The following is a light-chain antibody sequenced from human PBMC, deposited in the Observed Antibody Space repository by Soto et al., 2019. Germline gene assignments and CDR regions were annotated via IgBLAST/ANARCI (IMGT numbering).Light chain of an antibody. CDR3: QHITTWT. CDR2: AAS. J-gene: IGKJ1*01. V-gene: IGKV1-39*01. CDR1: QGISTY. Sequence: DIQMTQSPSSLSASVGDRVTITCRASQGISTYLNWYQQKPEKAPKLLIYAASSLQSGVPSRFSGRGSETYFTLTISSLQPEDFATYSCQHITTWTFGQGTKVEIK.